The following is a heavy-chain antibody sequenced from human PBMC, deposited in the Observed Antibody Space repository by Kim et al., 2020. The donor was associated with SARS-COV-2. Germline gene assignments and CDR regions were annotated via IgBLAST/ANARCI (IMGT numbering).Heavy chain of an antibody. CDR2: FDPEDGET. CDR3: ATEGSSSINLMVDAFDI. V-gene: IGHV1-24*01. D-gene: IGHD6-6*01. Sequence: ASVKVSCKVSGYTLTELSMHWVRQAPGKGLEWMGGFDPEDGETIYAQKFQGRVTMTEDTSTDTAYMELSSLRSEDTAVYYCATEGSSSINLMVDAFDIWGQGTMVTVSS. CDR1: GYTLTELS. J-gene: IGHJ3*02.